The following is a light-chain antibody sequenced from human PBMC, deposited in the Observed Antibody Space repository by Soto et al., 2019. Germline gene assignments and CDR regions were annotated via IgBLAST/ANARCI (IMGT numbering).Light chain of an antibody. Sequence: EIVMTQSPATLSVSPGERATLSCRASQSVSSNLAWYQQKPGQAPRLLIYGASTRATGIPARFSGSGSGTEFTLTSSSLQSKDFAVYYCQQYNNWPPYTFGQGTKLEIK. CDR3: QQYNNWPPYT. CDR2: GAS. V-gene: IGKV3-15*01. CDR1: QSVSSN. J-gene: IGKJ2*01.